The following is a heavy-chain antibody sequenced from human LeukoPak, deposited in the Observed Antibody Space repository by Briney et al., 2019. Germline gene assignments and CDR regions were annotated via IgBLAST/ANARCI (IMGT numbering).Heavy chain of an antibody. D-gene: IGHD6-13*01. V-gene: IGHV4-30-4*01. CDR1: GGSISSGGYY. J-gene: IGHJ4*02. Sequence: PSQTLSLTCTVSGGSISSGGYYWSWIRQHPGKGLEWIGYIYYSGKTFYNPSLKSRVTISVDTSKDQFSLKLSSVTAADTAVYYCARRGGGSWYFDSWGQGTLVTVSS. CDR3: ARRGGGSWYFDS. CDR2: IYYSGKT.